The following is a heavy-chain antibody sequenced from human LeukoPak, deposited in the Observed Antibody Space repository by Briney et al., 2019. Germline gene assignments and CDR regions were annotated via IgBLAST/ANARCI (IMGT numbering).Heavy chain of an antibody. CDR3: ARNDRGAFDI. CDR1: GFTVSRNY. CDR2: ISSGGNT. V-gene: IGHV3-53*01. Sequence: QPGGSLRLACAASGFTVSRNYMRWVRQAPGKGLEWVSVISSGGNTYYTDSVKGRFTISRDNSKNTLYLQMSSLRVEDTAVNYCARNDRGAFDIWGQGTMVTVSS. D-gene: IGHD3-22*01. J-gene: IGHJ3*02.